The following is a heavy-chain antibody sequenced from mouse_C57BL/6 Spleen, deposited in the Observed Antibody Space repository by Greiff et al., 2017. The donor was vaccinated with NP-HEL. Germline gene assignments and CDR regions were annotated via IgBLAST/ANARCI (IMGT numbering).Heavy chain of an antibody. V-gene: IGHV1-64*01. J-gene: IGHJ1*03. Sequence: VKLQQPGAELIKPGASVKLSCKASGYTFTSYWMHWVKQRPGQGLEWIGMIHPNSGSTNYNEKFKSKATLTVDKSSSTAYMQLSSLTSEDSAVYYCARIHYYGSSYGYFDVWGTGTTVTVSS. CDR1: GYTFTSYW. CDR3: ARIHYYGSSYGYFDV. D-gene: IGHD1-1*01. CDR2: IHPNSGST.